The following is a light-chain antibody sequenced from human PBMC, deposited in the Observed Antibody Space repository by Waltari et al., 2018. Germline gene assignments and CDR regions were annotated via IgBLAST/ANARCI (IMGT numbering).Light chain of an antibody. J-gene: IGKJ1*01. CDR3: QQYGNLLWT. CDR2: GAS. CDR1: QSVSSVY. Sequence: EIVLTQSPGTLSLSPGERATLSCRASQSVSSVYLAWYQQKPGQAPRLLIYGASNRATGIPDRFSGSGSGTDFTLTISRLEPGDFAVYYCQQYGNLLWTFGQGTKVEIK. V-gene: IGKV3-20*01.